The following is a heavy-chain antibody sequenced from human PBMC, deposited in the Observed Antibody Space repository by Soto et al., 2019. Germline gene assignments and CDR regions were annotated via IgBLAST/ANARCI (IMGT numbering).Heavy chain of an antibody. J-gene: IGHJ6*03. V-gene: IGHV1-18*01. CDR2: ISPYSVNT. Sequence: QVQLVQSGAEVKKPGASVKVSCKASGYTFSSFGISWVRQAPGQGLEWMGWISPYSVNTHYAQKFQGRVIMTTNTSTSTAQMELRSLRPDDPAVYYCARDVVVVARTTYYMDVWGKGTSVTVSS. D-gene: IGHD2-15*01. CDR3: ARDVVVVARTTYYMDV. CDR1: GYTFSSFG.